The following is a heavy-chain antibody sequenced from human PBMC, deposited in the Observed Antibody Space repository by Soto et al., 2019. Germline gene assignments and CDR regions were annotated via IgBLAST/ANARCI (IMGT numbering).Heavy chain of an antibody. J-gene: IGHJ4*02. CDR2: INWDGDFL. D-gene: IGHD3-3*02. CDR3: ALGSISSFYSLTY. V-gene: IGHV3-9*01. Sequence: DAQLGEWGGGWVQPGGSLRLSCAASGITCDDFAMHWVRQATGKGLEWVSGINWDGDFLDYAASVKGRFTISIYKANNSLYLQMSSLSREGTALYFCALGSISSFYSLTYWGQGTLVPVSS. CDR1: GITCDDFA.